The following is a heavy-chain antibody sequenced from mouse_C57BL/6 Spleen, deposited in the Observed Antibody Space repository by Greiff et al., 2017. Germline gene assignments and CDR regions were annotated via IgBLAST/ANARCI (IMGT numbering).Heavy chain of an antibody. D-gene: IGHD3-2*02. J-gene: IGHJ2*01. V-gene: IGHV14-4*01. CDR1: GFNIKDDY. CDR2: IDPENGDT. CDR3: TTGGSSGYVGDY. Sequence: EVQLQQSGAELVRPGASVKLSCTASGFNIKDDYMHWVKQRPEQGLEWIGWIDPENGDTEYASKFQGKATITADTSSNTAYLQLSSLTSEDTAVYYCTTGGSSGYVGDYWGQGTTLTVSS.